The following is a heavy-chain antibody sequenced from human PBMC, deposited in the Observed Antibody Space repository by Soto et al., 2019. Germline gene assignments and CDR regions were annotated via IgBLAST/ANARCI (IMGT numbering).Heavy chain of an antibody. D-gene: IGHD2-2*01. V-gene: IGHV4-59*08. CDR3: AGRDCSGTNCYYLDYYYMDV. CDR1: GGSFSSYY. Sequence: QVQLPESGPGLVRPSETLSLTCTVSGGSFSSYYWTWIRQSPGKGLEWIGYIYYSGSTDYKHSLRGRLAISIATSKHQFYLRLNSMTAADTAVYYCAGRDCSGTNCYYLDYYYMDVWGKGTTVTVSS. CDR2: IYYSGST. J-gene: IGHJ6*03.